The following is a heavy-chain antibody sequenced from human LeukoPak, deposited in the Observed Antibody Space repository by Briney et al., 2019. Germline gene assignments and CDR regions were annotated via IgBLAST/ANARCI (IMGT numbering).Heavy chain of an antibody. J-gene: IGHJ2*01. CDR2: INHSGST. Sequence: PSETLSLTCTVSGYSISSGYYWGWIRQPPGKGLEWIGEINHSGSTNYNPSLKSRVTISVDTSKNQFSLKLSSVTAADTAVYYCARGRKYSGSYRYWYFDLWGRGTLVTVSS. CDR1: GYSISSGYY. D-gene: IGHD1-26*01. CDR3: ARGRKYSGSYRYWYFDL. V-gene: IGHV4-38-2*02.